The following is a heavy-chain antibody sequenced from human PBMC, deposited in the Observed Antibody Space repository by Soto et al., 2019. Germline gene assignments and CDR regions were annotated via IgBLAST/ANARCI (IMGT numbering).Heavy chain of an antibody. J-gene: IGHJ4*02. D-gene: IGHD2-2*01. V-gene: IGHV3-23*05. CDR3: ARATGAGSSTGYAY. CDR1: GFTFDSYA. Sequence: GGSLRLSCAASGFTFDSYAMSWVRQAPGKGLEWVSSISIGGTTYYADSVKGRFTISRDNSRNTLYLQMNSLRAEDTATYFCARATGAGSSTGYAYWGQGTQVTVSS. CDR2: ISIGGTT.